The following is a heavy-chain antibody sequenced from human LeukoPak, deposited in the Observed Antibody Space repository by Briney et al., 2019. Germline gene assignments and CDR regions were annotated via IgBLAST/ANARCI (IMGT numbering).Heavy chain of an antibody. V-gene: IGHV3-74*01. CDR1: GFTFSSYA. CDR3: ARSKYYYDSSGYFTYYFDY. J-gene: IGHJ4*02. Sequence: GGSLRLSCAASGFTFSSYAMSWVRQAPGKGLVWVSRINSDGSSTSYADSVKGRFTISRDNAKNTLYLQMNSLRAEDTAVYYCARSKYYYDSSGYFTYYFDYWGQGTLVTVSS. CDR2: INSDGSST. D-gene: IGHD3-22*01.